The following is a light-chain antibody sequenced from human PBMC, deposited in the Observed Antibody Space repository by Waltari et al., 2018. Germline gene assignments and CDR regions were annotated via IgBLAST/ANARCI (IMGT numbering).Light chain of an antibody. V-gene: IGKV3-11*01. Sequence: EILLTQSPATLSLSPGERPTLPCRASQTVRSYLAWYQQKPGQAPRLLIFDASSRAPGIPAKFSGSGSGTDFTLTVSNLEPEDFAVYYCQQRSNWPYTFGQGTRVEIK. CDR1: QTVRSY. J-gene: IGKJ2*01. CDR2: DAS. CDR3: QQRSNWPYT.